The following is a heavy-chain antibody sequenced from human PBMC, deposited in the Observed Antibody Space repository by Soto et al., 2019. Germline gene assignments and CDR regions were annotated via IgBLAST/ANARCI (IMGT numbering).Heavy chain of an antibody. CDR2: VSHDGRNT. J-gene: IGHJ4*02. CDR3: AKGVRQWLVTSDFNY. CDR1: GFTFSDYA. V-gene: IGHV3-30*18. D-gene: IGHD6-19*01. Sequence: VQLVESGGGVVQPGRSLRLSCAASGFTFSDYAMHWVRQAPGKGLEWVAVVSHDGRNTHYADSVKGRFTISRESSKKKVSLEMTSLWGVDTAVYYCAKGVRQWLVTSDFNYWGQGALVTVSS.